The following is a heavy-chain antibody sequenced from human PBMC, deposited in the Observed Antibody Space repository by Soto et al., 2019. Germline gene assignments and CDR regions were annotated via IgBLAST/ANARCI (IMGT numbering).Heavy chain of an antibody. CDR2: IIPIFGTA. V-gene: IGHV1-69*12. D-gene: IGHD3-22*01. Sequence: QVQLVQSGAEVKKPGSSVKVSCKASGGTFSSYAISWVRQAPGQGLEWMGGIIPIFGTANYAQKFQGRVTITADESTSTAYMKLSSLRSEDTAVYYCATVTYYYDSSGPDYWGQGTLVTVSS. CDR1: GGTFSSYA. CDR3: ATVTYYYDSSGPDY. J-gene: IGHJ4*02.